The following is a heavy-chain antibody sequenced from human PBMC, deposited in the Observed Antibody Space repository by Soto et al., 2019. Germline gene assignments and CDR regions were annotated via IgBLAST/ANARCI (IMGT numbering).Heavy chain of an antibody. CDR3: ARGVGIAARRIDY. CDR2: IYYSGST. V-gene: IGHV4-31*03. J-gene: IGHJ4*02. CDR1: GGSISSGGYY. D-gene: IGHD6-6*01. Sequence: QVQLQESGPGLVKPSQTLSLTCTVSGGSISSGGYYWSWIRQHPGKGLGWIGYIYYSGSTYYNPSLRGRVTISVDTSKSQFSLKLSSVTAADTAVYYCARGVGIAARRIDYWGQGTLVTVSS.